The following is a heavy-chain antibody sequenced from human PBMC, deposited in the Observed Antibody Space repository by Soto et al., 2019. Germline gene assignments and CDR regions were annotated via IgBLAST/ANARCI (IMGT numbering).Heavy chain of an antibody. D-gene: IGHD2-2*01. CDR1: GGSFSSYA. J-gene: IGHJ5*02. CDR2: IIPIFGTA. CDR3: ARSGYCSSTSCYAYWFDP. Sequence: ASVKVSCKASGGSFSSYAISWVRQAPGQGLEWMGGIIPIFGTANYAQKFQGRVTITADESTSTAYMELSSLRSEDTAVYYCARSGYCSSTSCYAYWFDPWGQGTLVTVS. V-gene: IGHV1-69*13.